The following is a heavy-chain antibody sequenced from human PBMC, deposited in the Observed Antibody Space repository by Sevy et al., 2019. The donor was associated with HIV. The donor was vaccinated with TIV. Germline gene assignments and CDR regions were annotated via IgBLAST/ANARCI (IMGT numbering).Heavy chain of an antibody. J-gene: IGHJ3*02. Sequence: GGSLRLSCAASGFNFSSYGMHWVRQAPGKGLEWVAVISYDGSSKYYADTVKGRFTISRDNSKNTVYLQINRLRAEDTAGYYGAKESGWYYDFWSGYDAFAIWGQGTMVTVSS. CDR3: AKESGWYYDFWSGYDAFAI. CDR2: ISYDGSSK. D-gene: IGHD3-3*01. V-gene: IGHV3-30*18. CDR1: GFNFSSYG.